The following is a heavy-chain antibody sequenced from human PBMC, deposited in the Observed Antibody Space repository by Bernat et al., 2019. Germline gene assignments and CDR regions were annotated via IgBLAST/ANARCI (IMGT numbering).Heavy chain of an antibody. CDR3: AKSPLPAKQWLARIRGGIDY. Sequence: EVQLLESGGGLVQPGGSLRLSCAASGFTFSTYGMNWVRQAPGKGLEWVSGISDSGGSSYYADCVKGRFTISRDNSKNTVLLQMNSLRVEDTAVYYCAKSPLPAKQWLARIRGGIDYWGQGTLVTVSS. V-gene: IGHV3-23*01. CDR2: ISDSGGSS. CDR1: GFTFSTYG. J-gene: IGHJ4*02. D-gene: IGHD6-19*01.